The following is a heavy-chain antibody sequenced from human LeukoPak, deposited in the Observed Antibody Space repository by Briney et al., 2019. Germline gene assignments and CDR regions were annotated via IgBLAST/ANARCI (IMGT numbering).Heavy chain of an antibody. V-gene: IGHV3-23*01. J-gene: IGHJ4*02. CDR3: AKPNLSFSSGWPPSYYFDY. CDR2: ISGSGGST. Sequence: GGSLRLSCAASGFTFSSYAMSWVRQAPGKGLEWVSAISGSGGSTYYADSVKGRFTISRDNSKNTLYLQMNSRRAEDTAVYYCAKPNLSFSSGWPPSYYFDYWGQGTLVTVSS. CDR1: GFTFSSYA. D-gene: IGHD6-19*01.